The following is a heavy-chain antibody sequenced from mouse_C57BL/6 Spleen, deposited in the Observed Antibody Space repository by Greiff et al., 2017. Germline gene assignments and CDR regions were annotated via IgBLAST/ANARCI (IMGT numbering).Heavy chain of an antibody. V-gene: IGHV1-69*01. CDR3: ARRGYYGNYAD. J-gene: IGHJ2*01. Sequence: QVQLQQPGAELVMPGASVKLSCKASGYTFTSYWMHWVKQRPGQGLEWIGEIDPSDSYTNYNQKFKGKSTLTVDKSSSTAYMQLSSLTSEDSAVYYCARRGYYGNYADWGQGTILTVSS. D-gene: IGHD2-1*01. CDR2: IDPSDSYT. CDR1: GYTFTSYW.